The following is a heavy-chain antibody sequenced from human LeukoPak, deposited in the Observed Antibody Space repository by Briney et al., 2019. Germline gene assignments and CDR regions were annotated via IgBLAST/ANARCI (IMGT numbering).Heavy chain of an antibody. CDR3: ARVPYYYDSSGYYAYYSDY. CDR1: GYTFTGYY. J-gene: IGHJ4*02. D-gene: IGHD3-22*01. CDR2: IIPIFGTA. Sequence: ASVKVSCKASGYTFTGYYMHWVRQAPGQGLEWMGGIIPIFGTANYAQKFQGRVTITADESTSTAYMELSSLRSEDTAVYYCARVPYYYDSSGYYAYYSDYWGQGTLVTVSS. V-gene: IGHV1-69*13.